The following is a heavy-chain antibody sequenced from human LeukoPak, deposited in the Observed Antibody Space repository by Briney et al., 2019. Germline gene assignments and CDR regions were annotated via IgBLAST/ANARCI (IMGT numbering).Heavy chain of an antibody. CDR1: GYTFTSYD. CDR3: ARGSYYYGSGNYYKGFDY. CDR2: MNPNSGNT. V-gene: IGHV1-8*01. J-gene: IGHJ4*02. Sequence: ASVKVSCKASGYTFTSYDINWVRQATGQGLEWMGWMNPNSGNTGYAQKFQGRVTMTRNTSISTAYMELSSLRSEDTAVYYCARGSYYYGSGNYYKGFDYWGQGTLVTVSS. D-gene: IGHD3-10*01.